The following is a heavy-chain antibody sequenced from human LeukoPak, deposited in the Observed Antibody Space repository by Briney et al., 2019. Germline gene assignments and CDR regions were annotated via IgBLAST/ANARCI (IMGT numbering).Heavy chain of an antibody. V-gene: IGHV4-30-2*01. CDR3: ARDRVGCSSTSCYNIVDY. Sequence: SETLSLTCVVSGGSISSGGYSWSWIRQPPGKGLEWIGYIYHSGSTYYNPSLKSRVTISVDRSKNQFSLKLSSVTAADTAVYYCARDRVGCSSTSCYNIVDYWGQGTLVTVSS. CDR2: IYHSGST. D-gene: IGHD2-2*02. CDR1: GGSISSGGYS. J-gene: IGHJ4*02.